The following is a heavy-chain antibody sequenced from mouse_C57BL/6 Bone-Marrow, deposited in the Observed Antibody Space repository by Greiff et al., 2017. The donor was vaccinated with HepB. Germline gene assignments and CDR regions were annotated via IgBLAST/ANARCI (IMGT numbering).Heavy chain of an antibody. D-gene: IGHD1-1*01. CDR3: ASRGNYYGSSSPDW. J-gene: IGHJ2*01. Sequence: VQLQQSGPGLVKPSQSLSLTCSVTGYSITSGYYWNWIRQFPGNKLEWMGYISYDGSNNYNPSLKNRISITRDTSKNQFFLKLNSVTTEDTATYYCASRGNYYGSSSPDWWGQGTTLTVSS. CDR1: GYSITSGYY. V-gene: IGHV3-6*01. CDR2: ISYDGSN.